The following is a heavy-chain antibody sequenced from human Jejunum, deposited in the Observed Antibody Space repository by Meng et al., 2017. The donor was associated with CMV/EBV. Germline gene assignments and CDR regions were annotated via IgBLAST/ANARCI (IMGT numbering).Heavy chain of an antibody. Sequence: VQLQEAGPGLVAPSQTLSLTCTVAGGSIASDDYWWSWIRQPPGKGLEWIGYIYHKGHTYYNPSLRSRISISVDTSKNQFSLRLNSVTAADTAVYYCARDKAGYKNCDSWGQGTLVTVSS. D-gene: IGHD5-24*01. CDR2: IYHKGHT. CDR1: GGSIASDDYW. CDR3: ARDKAGYKNCDS. V-gene: IGHV4-30-4*08. J-gene: IGHJ5*01.